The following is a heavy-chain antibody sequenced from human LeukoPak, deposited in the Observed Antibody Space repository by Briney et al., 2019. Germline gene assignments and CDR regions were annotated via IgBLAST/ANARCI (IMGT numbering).Heavy chain of an antibody. CDR2: ISSSSSYI. V-gene: IGHV3-21*01. CDR1: GFTVSSNY. D-gene: IGHD3-10*01. Sequence: GGSLRLSCAASGFTVSSNYMSWVRQAPGKGLEWVSSISSSSSYIYYADSVKGRFTISRDNAKNSLYLQMNSLRAEDTAVYYCARFYYYGSGSYSGVDYWGQGTLVTVSS. CDR3: ARFYYYGSGSYSGVDY. J-gene: IGHJ4*02.